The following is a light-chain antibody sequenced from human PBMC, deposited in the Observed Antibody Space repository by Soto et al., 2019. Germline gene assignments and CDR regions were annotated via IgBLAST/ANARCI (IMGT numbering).Light chain of an antibody. J-gene: IGLJ3*02. CDR3: SSYPSSSTVV. V-gene: IGLV2-14*01. Sequence: QSALTQPASVSGSPGQSVTISCSGSSSDVGAYNYVSWYQRHPGKAPKLMIYDVTNRPSGVSNRFSGSKSGNTASLTISGLQAEDEADYFCSSYPSSSTVVFGGGTQLTVL. CDR2: DVT. CDR1: SSDVGAYNY.